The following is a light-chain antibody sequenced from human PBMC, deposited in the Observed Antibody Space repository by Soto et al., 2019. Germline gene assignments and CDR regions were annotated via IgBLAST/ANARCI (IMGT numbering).Light chain of an antibody. CDR3: QQYDNSPLT. J-gene: IGKJ4*01. V-gene: IGKV1-5*03. Sequence: DIQMTQSPSILSASVGDRVTITCLASQSISSWLAWYQQKPGKAPNLLIYKASHLENGVPSRFSGSGSGTEFTLTISRLEPEDFAVYYCQQYDNSPLTFGGGTKVDIK. CDR1: QSISSW. CDR2: KAS.